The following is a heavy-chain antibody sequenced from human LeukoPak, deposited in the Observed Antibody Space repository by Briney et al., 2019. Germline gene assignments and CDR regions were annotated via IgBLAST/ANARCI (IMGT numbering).Heavy chain of an antibody. V-gene: IGHV3-7*03. CDR1: GFTFSSYW. J-gene: IGHJ3*02. Sequence: PGGSLRLSCAASGFTFSSYWMNWVRQAPGTGLEWLANIKQDGSEKTYVDSVKGRFTISRDNAKNSLYLQMNSLRAEDTALYYCAKDIEGYGSGDAFDIWGQGTMATVSS. CDR3: AKDIEGYGSGDAFDI. CDR2: IKQDGSEK. D-gene: IGHD3-10*01.